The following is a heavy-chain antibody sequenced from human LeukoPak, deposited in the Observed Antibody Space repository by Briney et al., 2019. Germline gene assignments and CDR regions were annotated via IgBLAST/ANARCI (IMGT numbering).Heavy chain of an antibody. CDR2: IYYSGST. CDR3: AREAYYDILTGYSPHYFDY. Sequence: PSQTLSLTCTVSGGSISSGGYFWSWIRQHPGKGLEGIGYIYYSGSTYYNPSLKSRVTISVDTSKNQFSLKLSSVTAADTAVYYCAREAYYDILTGYSPHYFDYWGQGTLVTVSS. V-gene: IGHV4-31*03. CDR1: GGSISSGGYF. J-gene: IGHJ4*02. D-gene: IGHD3-9*01.